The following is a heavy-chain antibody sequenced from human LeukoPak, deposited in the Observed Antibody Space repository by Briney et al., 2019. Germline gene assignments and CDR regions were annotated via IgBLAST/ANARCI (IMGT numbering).Heavy chain of an antibody. CDR1: GFTFSSYW. CDR2: INKDGSTK. Sequence: AGGSLRLSCTASGFTFSSYWMNWVRQAPGTGLEWVANINKDGSTKYYLDSVKGRFTIARDNAKNSLYLQMNSLRAEETAIYYCARGLTTTPNHFDLWGQGTLVTVSS. CDR3: ARGLTTTPNHFDL. V-gene: IGHV3-7*01. D-gene: IGHD4-17*01. J-gene: IGHJ5*02.